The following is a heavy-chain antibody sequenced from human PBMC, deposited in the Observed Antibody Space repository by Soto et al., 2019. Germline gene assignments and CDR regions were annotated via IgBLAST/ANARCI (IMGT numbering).Heavy chain of an antibody. CDR1: VFTFDDYA. CDR3: AKSYDSSGYGTGHYYYYYGMDV. J-gene: IGHJ6*02. CDR2: ISWNSGSI. Sequence: SLRLSCAASVFTFDDYAMHWVRQAPGKGLEWVSGISWNSGSIGYADSVKGRFTISRDNAKNSLYLQMNSLGAEDTALYYCAKSYDSSGYGTGHYYYYYGMDVWGQGTTVTVSS. D-gene: IGHD3-22*01. V-gene: IGHV3-9*01.